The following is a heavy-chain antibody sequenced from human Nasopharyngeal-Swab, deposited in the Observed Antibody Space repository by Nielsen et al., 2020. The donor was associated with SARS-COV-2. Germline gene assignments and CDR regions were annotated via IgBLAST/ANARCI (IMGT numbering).Heavy chain of an antibody. CDR2: INHSGST. CDR3: ARAKWVRSPPTSFYYAMDV. J-gene: IGHJ6*02. CDR1: GASFSVYD. Sequence: GSLRLSCAVYGASFSVYDWSWIRQSPGKGLEWIGEINHSGSTKHNPSLKSRVTLSLDTSKNQFSLRLTSLTAADTAIYYCARAKWVRSPPTSFYYAMDVWGQGTTVTVSS. V-gene: IGHV4-34*01. D-gene: IGHD1-26*01.